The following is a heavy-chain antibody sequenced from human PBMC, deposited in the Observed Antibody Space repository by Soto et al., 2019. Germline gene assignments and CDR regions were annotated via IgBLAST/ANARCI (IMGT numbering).Heavy chain of an antibody. CDR3: AKDRPAIVVVVAAGDAFDI. CDR1: GFTFSSYA. V-gene: IGHV3-23*01. J-gene: IGHJ3*02. D-gene: IGHD2-15*01. CDR2: ISGSGGST. Sequence: PGGSLRLSCAASGFTFSSYATSWVRQAPGKGLEWVSAISGSGGSTYYADSVKGRFTISRDNSKNTLYLQMNSLRAEDTAVYYCAKDRPAIVVVVAAGDAFDIWGQGTMVTVSS.